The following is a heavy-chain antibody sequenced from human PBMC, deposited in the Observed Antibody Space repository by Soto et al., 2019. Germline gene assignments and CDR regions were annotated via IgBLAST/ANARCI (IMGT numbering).Heavy chain of an antibody. Sequence: ASVKVSCKASGYTFTSYYMHWVRQAPGQGLEWMGIINPSGGSTSYAQKFQGRVTMTRDTSTSTVYMGLSSLRSEDTAVYYCARGSPEITIFGVVMAYYGMDVWGQGTTVTVSS. V-gene: IGHV1-46*01. D-gene: IGHD3-3*01. CDR1: GYTFTSYY. CDR2: INPSGGST. J-gene: IGHJ6*02. CDR3: ARGSPEITIFGVVMAYYGMDV.